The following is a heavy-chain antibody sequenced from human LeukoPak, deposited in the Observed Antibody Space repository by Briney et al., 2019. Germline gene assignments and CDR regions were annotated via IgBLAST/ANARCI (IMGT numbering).Heavy chain of an antibody. D-gene: IGHD2-15*01. CDR1: GFTFSSYA. V-gene: IGHV3-30*04. CDR3: ARDGSGYCSGGSCPYYFDY. CDR2: ISYDGSNK. Sequence: PGGSLRLSCAASGFTFSSYAMHWVRQAPGKGLEWVAVISYDGSNKYYADSVKGRFTISRDNSKNTLYLQMNSLRAEDTAVYYCARDGSGYCSGGSCPYYFDYWGQGTLVTVSS. J-gene: IGHJ4*02.